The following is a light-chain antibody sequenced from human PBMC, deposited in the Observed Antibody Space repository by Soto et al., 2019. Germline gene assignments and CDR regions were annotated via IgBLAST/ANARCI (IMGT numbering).Light chain of an antibody. V-gene: IGKV1-27*01. J-gene: IGKJ3*01. CDR2: AAS. CDR1: QAISNS. CDR3: QRYKSAPPLFT. Sequence: DIEMTQSPSSLSASVGDRVTITCRASQAISNSLAWYQQKPGKVPKLVIYAASTLQSGVPSRFSGSGSGTDFTLTSSSLQPEDVATYYCQRYKSAPPLFTFGPGTKVEIK.